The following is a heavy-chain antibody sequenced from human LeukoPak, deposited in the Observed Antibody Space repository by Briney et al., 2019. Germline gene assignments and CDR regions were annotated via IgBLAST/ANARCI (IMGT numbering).Heavy chain of an antibody. J-gene: IGHJ6*02. CDR1: GASIRSGDYY. Sequence: SETLSLTCTVSGASIRSGDYYWSWIRQPPGKGLEWIGYIYDSGSTYYNPSLKSRITISVDTSENRFSLKLSSVTATDTAVYYCARVPRGVSYYYYGMDVWGQGTTVTVSS. CDR3: ARVPRGVSYYYYGMDV. V-gene: IGHV4-30-4*01. D-gene: IGHD5/OR15-5a*01. CDR2: IYDSGST.